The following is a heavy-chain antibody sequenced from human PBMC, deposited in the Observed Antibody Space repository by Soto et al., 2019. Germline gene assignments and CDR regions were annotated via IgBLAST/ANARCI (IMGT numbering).Heavy chain of an antibody. Sequence: TLSLTCTVSGGSISSYYWSWIRQPPGKALEWLALIYWDDDKRYSPSLKSRLTITKDTSKNQVVLTMTNMDPVDTATYYCAHLDGYKPFDYWGQGTLVTVSS. J-gene: IGHJ4*02. V-gene: IGHV2-5*08. CDR2: IYWDDDK. CDR1: GGSISSYYW. CDR3: AHLDGYKPFDY. D-gene: IGHD5-12*01.